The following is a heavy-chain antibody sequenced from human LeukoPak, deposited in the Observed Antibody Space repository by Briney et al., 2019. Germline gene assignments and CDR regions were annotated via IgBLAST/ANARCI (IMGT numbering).Heavy chain of an antibody. Sequence: GGSLRLSCAASGFTFSDYYMSWIRQAPGKGLEWVAVISYDGSNKYYADSVKGRFTISRDNSKNTLYLQMNSLRAEDTAVYYCARDREDIVVVPAAKDWGQGTLVTVSS. J-gene: IGHJ4*02. D-gene: IGHD2-2*01. CDR2: ISYDGSNK. V-gene: IGHV3-30*03. CDR3: ARDREDIVVVPAAKD. CDR1: GFTFSDYY.